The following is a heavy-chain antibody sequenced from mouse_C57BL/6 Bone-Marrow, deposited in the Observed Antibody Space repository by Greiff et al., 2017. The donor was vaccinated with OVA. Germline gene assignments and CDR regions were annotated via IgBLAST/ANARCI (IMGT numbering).Heavy chain of an antibody. J-gene: IGHJ3*01. Sequence: VQLQQSGPELVKPGASVKISCKASGYTFTDYYMNWVKQSHGKSLEWIGDINPNNGGTSYNQKFKGKATLTVDKSSSTAYMELRSLTSDDSAVYYCARYSNGFAYWGQGTLVTVSA. CDR3: ARYSNGFAY. D-gene: IGHD2-5*01. CDR1: GYTFTDYY. V-gene: IGHV1-26*01. CDR2: INPNNGGT.